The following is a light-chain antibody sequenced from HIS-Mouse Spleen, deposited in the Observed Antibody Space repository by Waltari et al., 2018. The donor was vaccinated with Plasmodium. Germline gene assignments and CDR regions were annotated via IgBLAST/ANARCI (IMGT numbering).Light chain of an antibody. V-gene: IGLV3-10*01. CDR3: YSTDSSGNHRV. CDR1: ALQKKY. J-gene: IGLJ3*02. CDR2: EDS. Sequence: SYELTQPPSVSVSPGQTARITCSGDALQKKYAYWYQQKSGQAPVLVIYEDSKRPAGIPELFSGSSSGTMATLTISGAQVEDEADYYCYSTDSSGNHRVFGGGTKLTVL.